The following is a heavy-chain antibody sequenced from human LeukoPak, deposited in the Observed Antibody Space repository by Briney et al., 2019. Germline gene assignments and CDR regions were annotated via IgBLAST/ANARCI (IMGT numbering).Heavy chain of an antibody. D-gene: IGHD3-16*01. CDR3: ARAHDVPGLDMLFSGFDY. V-gene: IGHV4-59*01. Sequence: SETLSLTCSVSGGSLTDYYWSWIRQSPGKGLEWIGYIYYSGSTNYNPSLKSRVTISVDTSKNQFSLKLSSVTAADTAVYYCARAHDVPGLDMLFSGFDYWGQGTLVTVSS. CDR2: IYYSGST. CDR1: GGSLTDYY. J-gene: IGHJ4*02.